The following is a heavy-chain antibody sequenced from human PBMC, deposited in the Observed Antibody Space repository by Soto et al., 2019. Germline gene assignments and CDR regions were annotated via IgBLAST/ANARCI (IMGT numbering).Heavy chain of an antibody. D-gene: IGHD2-15*01. CDR3: AKDSTYCSGGSCYSVGNDAFDI. V-gene: IGHV3-23*01. Sequence: EVQLLESGGGLVQPGGSLRLSCAASGFTFGSYAMSWVRQAPGKGLEWVSAISGSGGSTYYADSVKGRFTISRDNSKNTLYLQMNSLRAEDTAVYYCAKDSTYCSGGSCYSVGNDAFDIWGQGTMVTVSS. CDR2: ISGSGGST. J-gene: IGHJ3*02. CDR1: GFTFGSYA.